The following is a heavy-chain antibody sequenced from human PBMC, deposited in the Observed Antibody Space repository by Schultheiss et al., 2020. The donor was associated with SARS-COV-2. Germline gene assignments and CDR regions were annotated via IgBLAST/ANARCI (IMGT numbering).Heavy chain of an antibody. Sequence: GGSLRLSCAASGFSLTNNWVHWVRQAPGKGLVWVSRINPEAEGSNTDHAESVRGRFTTSRDSAKNMLYLQMNSLRAEDTAVYYCAASGGTYWGQGTLVTVSS. V-gene: IGHV3-74*01. CDR2: INPEAEGSNT. J-gene: IGHJ4*02. CDR1: GFSLTNNW. D-gene: IGHD3-16*01. CDR3: AASGGTY.